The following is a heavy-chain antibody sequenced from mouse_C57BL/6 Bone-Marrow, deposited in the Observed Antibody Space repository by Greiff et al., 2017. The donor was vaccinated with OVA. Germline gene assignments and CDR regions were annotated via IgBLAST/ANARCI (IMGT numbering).Heavy chain of an antibody. CDR2: ISDGGSYT. CDR1: GFTFSSYA. Sequence: EVHLVESGGGLVKPGGSLKLSCAASGFTFSSYAMSWVRQTPEKRLEWVATISDGGSYTYYPDNVKGRFTISRDNAKNNLYLQMSHLKSEDTAMYYCARYDYDIPYAMDYWGQGTSVTVSS. J-gene: IGHJ4*01. CDR3: ARYDYDIPYAMDY. D-gene: IGHD2-4*01. V-gene: IGHV5-4*01.